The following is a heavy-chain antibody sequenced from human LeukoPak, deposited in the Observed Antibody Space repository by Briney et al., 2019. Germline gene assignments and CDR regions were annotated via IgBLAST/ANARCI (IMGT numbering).Heavy chain of an antibody. CDR3: ARKRLADLGDDTSFGGTPFDS. Sequence: GGPLRLSCAASGFTFSSYEMNWVRQAPGKGLEWLSGITSGASVIYYADSVKGRFTISRDDAMNSVFLQMSGLTVDDTAVYYCARKRLADLGDDTSFGGTPFDSWGQGTLVIVSS. CDR1: GFTFSSYE. V-gene: IGHV3-48*03. D-gene: IGHD3-16*01. J-gene: IGHJ4*02. CDR2: ITSGASVI.